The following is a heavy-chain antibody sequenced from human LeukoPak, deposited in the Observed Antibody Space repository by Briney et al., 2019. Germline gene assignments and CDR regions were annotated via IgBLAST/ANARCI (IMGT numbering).Heavy chain of an antibody. J-gene: IGHJ4*02. CDR3: AKGRGVGYSRSGADY. Sequence: SETLSLTCTVSGGSISTNNYYWGWIRQPPGKGLEWIGYIYYSGSTNYNPSLKSRVTISVDTSKNQFSLKLSSVTAADTAVYYCAKGRGVGYSRSGADYWGQGTLVTVSS. CDR2: IYYSGST. V-gene: IGHV4-61*05. CDR1: GGSISTNNYY. D-gene: IGHD6-6*01.